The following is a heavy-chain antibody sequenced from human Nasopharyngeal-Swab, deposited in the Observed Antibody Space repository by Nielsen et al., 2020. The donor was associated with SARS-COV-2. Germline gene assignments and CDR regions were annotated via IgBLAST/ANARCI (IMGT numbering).Heavy chain of an antibody. CDR3: TTDFYFDY. Sequence: GESLKISCAASGFIFSASAIHWVRQASGKGPEWVGRIGDKEHNYATTYGASVQGRFTISRDDSKNTAFLQMGGLKTEDTALYYCTTDFYFDYWGQGTLVTVSS. V-gene: IGHV3-73*01. CDR2: IGDKEHNYAT. CDR1: GFIFSASA. J-gene: IGHJ4*02.